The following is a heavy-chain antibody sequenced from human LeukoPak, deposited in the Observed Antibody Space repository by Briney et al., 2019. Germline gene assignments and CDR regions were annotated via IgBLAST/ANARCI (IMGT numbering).Heavy chain of an antibody. CDR2: IRSKANNYAT. Sequence: PGGSLRLSCAASGFAFSGSAIHWVRQASGKGLEWVGRIRSKANNYATAYAASVKGNFTISRDDSKNTAYLQMNSLKTEDTAVYYCTRRRSDGANWYFDLWGRGALVTVSS. CDR3: TRRRSDGANWYFDL. J-gene: IGHJ2*01. D-gene: IGHD3-10*01. V-gene: IGHV3-73*01. CDR1: GFAFSGSA.